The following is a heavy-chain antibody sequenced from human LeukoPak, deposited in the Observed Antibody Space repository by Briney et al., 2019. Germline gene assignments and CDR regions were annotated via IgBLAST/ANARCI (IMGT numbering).Heavy chain of an antibody. CDR3: ARMAGGPDY. CDR2: INPNSGGT. D-gene: IGHD1-26*01. V-gene: IGHV1-2*06. J-gene: IGHJ4*02. Sequence: ASVKVSCKASGYTFTGYYMHWVRPAPGQGLEWMGRINPNSGGTNYAQKFQGRVTMTRNTSISTAYMELSSLRSEDTAVYYCARMAGGPDYWGQGTLVTVSS. CDR1: GYTFTGYY.